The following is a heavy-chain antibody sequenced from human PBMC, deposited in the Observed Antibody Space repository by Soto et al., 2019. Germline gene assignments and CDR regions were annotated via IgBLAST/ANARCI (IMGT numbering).Heavy chain of an antibody. V-gene: IGHV4-59*08. D-gene: IGHD3-16*01. CDR1: GGSITSYY. CDR3: ARRWGAYFDY. Sequence: SETLPLTCTVPGGSITSYYWSWIRQPPGKGLEWIGYIHYSGSTNYNPSLKSRVTISVDTSKNQFSLKLSSVTAADTAVYYCARRWGAYFDYWGQGTLLTVS. J-gene: IGHJ4*02. CDR2: IHYSGST.